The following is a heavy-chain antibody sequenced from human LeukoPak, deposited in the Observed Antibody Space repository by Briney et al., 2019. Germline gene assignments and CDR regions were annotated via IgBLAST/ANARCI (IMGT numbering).Heavy chain of an antibody. V-gene: IGHV4-39*07. J-gene: IGHJ4*02. Sequence: SETLSLTCTVSGGSISSSSYYWGWIRQSPGKGLEWVGTIYHRGKTYYNPSLQSRVTVSIDTSKNQFSLRLSSVTAADTAVYYCARETEDWFGDLLSYFDYWGRGLLVSVSS. CDR1: GGSISSSSYY. CDR3: ARETEDWFGDLLSYFDY. CDR2: IYHRGKT. D-gene: IGHD3-10*01.